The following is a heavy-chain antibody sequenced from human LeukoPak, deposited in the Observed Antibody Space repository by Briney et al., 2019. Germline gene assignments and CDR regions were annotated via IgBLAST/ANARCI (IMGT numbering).Heavy chain of an antibody. J-gene: IGHJ4*02. D-gene: IGHD1-7*01. CDR1: GFTFNSYA. CDR2: ISGSSGST. V-gene: IGHV3-23*01. CDR3: AKDWNSGYYFDY. Sequence: GGSLRLSCAASGFTFNSYAMSWVRQAPGKGLEWVSGISGSSGSTYYAVSVKGRFTISRDTSKNMLYLQMNTLRAEDTAVYYCAKDWNSGYYFDYWGQGTLVTVSS.